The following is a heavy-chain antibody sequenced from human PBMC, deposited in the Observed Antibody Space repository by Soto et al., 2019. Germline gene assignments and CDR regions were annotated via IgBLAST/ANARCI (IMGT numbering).Heavy chain of an antibody. J-gene: IGHJ6*02. CDR3: ARDRKCVAATPCYYYGMDV. D-gene: IGHD2-15*01. CDR2: IKQDGSEK. CDR1: GFTFSSYW. V-gene: IGHV3-7*01. Sequence: GALGLSGAAYGFTFSSYWMSWVRQAPGKGLEWVANIKQDGSEKYYVDSVKGRFTISRDNAKNSLYLQMNSLRAEDTAVYYCARDRKCVAATPCYYYGMDVWGQGTKVTVYS.